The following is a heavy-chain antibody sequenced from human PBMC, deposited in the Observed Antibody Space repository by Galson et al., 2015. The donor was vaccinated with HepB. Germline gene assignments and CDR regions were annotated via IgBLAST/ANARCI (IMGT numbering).Heavy chain of an antibody. CDR1: GFTFSSYG. V-gene: IGHV3-30*18. CDR3: AKADSGSQGFDY. Sequence: SLRLSCAASGFTFSSYGMHWVRQAPGKGLEWVAVITYDGSNKYYADSVKGRFTISRDNSKNTLYLQMNSLRAEDTAVYYCAKADSGSQGFDYWGQGTLVTVPS. CDR2: ITYDGSNK. J-gene: IGHJ4*02. D-gene: IGHD1-26*01.